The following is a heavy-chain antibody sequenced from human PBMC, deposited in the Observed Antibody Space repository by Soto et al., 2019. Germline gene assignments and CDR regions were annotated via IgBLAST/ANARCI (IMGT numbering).Heavy chain of an antibody. CDR2: IRGSGDIT. Sequence: EAQLLESGGGLVQPGGSLRLSCAASGFTFNSYVMSWVRQAPGKGLDWVSDIRGSGDITHYADSVKGRFSISRDNSKNTLYLQMNSLSAEDTAVYYCAKIGPNWYFDLWGRGTLVTVSS. CDR1: GFTFNSYV. CDR3: AKIGPNWYFDL. V-gene: IGHV3-23*01. J-gene: IGHJ2*01.